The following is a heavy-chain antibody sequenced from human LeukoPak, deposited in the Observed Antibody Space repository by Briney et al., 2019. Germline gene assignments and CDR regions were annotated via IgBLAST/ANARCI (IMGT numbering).Heavy chain of an antibody. D-gene: IGHD6-13*01. CDR1: GDSIISNSYY. CDR3: ARHSRHSRAYYFDY. CDR2: IFYTAST. J-gene: IGHJ4*02. Sequence: ASETLSLTCTVSGDSIISNSYYWGWIRQPPGKGLQWIGSIFYTASTYYNPSLKSRVTISVDTSKNQFSLKLSPVTAADTALYYCARHSRHSRAYYFDYWGQGTLVTVSS. V-gene: IGHV4-39*01.